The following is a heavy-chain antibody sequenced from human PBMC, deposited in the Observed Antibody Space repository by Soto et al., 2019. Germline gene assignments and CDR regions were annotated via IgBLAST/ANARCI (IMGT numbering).Heavy chain of an antibody. V-gene: IGHV3-7*01. Sequence: PGGSLRLSCAASGFTIGYFWMSWVRQAPGKGLEWVANIKQDGSEKYYVGSVKGRFTISRNSAKNSLYLQMDNLRGEDTAVYYCARTVVVVVPDNFDHWGQGTLVTVSS. J-gene: IGHJ4*02. CDR2: IKQDGSEK. CDR1: GFTIGYFW. D-gene: IGHD3-22*01. CDR3: ARTVVVVVPDNFDH.